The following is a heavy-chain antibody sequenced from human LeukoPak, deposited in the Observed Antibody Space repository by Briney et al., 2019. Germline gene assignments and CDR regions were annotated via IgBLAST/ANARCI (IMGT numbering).Heavy chain of an antibody. D-gene: IGHD3-10*01. CDR1: GYTFTSYY. J-gene: IGHJ4*02. CDR2: INPSGGST. CDR3: ARILWFGELFHSVFDY. Sequence: ASVKVSCKASGYTFTSYYMHWVRQAPGQGLEWMGIINPSGGSTSYAQKFQGRVTMTRDTSTSTVYMELSSLRSEDTAVYYCARILWFGELFHSVFDYWGQGTLVTVSS. V-gene: IGHV1-46*01.